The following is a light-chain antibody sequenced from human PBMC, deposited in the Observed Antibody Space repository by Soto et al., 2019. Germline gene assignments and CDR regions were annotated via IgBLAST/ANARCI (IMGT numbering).Light chain of an antibody. J-gene: IGKJ1*01. CDR3: QQYGNSPQT. Sequence: EIVLRQSPGTLSLSPGERATLSCRASQSVNSNYLAWYQQKPGQAPRLLIYGASLRATGIPDRFSGSGSGTYFTLYISRLEPEEFAVYYCQQYGNSPQTFGQGTKVEIK. CDR2: GAS. V-gene: IGKV3-20*01. CDR1: QSVNSNY.